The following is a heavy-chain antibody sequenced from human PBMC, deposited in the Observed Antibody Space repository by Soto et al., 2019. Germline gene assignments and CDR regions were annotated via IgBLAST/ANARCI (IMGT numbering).Heavy chain of an antibody. J-gene: IGHJ3*02. CDR1: GFTFGNYA. CDR3: AKKGLVSLATYCSTGDCHYAFDI. V-gene: IGHV3-23*01. D-gene: IGHD2-15*01. Sequence: EVQLLESGGGLVQPGGSLRLSCAASGFTFGNYAMIWVRQAPGKGLEWVSTISGGGDGTYYADSVRGRFTTSRENSRNTVYLQMNSLRAEDTAVYYCAKKGLVSLATYCSTGDCHYAFDIWGQGTMVTVSS. CDR2: ISGGGDGT.